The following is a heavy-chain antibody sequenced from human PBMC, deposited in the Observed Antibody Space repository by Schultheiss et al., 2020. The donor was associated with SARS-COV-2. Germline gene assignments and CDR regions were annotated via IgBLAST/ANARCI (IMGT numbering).Heavy chain of an antibody. CDR3: AREWDSSSSQYYYYGMDV. V-gene: IGHV4-30-4*08. J-gene: IGHJ6*02. CDR1: GGSISSGDYY. CDR2: IHHSGTT. D-gene: IGHD6-6*01. Sequence: SETLSLTCTVSGGSISSGDYYWSWIRQPPGKGLEWIGYIHHSGTTYYNPSLKSRVTISVDTSKNQFSLKLSSVTAADTAVYYCAREWDSSSSQYYYYGMDVWGQGTTVTVSS.